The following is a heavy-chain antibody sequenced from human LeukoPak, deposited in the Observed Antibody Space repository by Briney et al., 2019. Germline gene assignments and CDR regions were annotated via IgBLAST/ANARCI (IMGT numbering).Heavy chain of an antibody. J-gene: IGHJ4*02. Sequence: GGSLRLSCAASGFTFSSYTMSWVRQAPGEGLEWVSAISGSGGSTYYADSVKGQFTISRDNSKNTLYLQMNSLRAEDTAVYYCARDGLGSYDFWGQGTLVTVSS. CDR2: ISGSGGST. CDR1: GFTFSSYT. D-gene: IGHD3-10*01. V-gene: IGHV3-23*01. CDR3: ARDGLGSYDF.